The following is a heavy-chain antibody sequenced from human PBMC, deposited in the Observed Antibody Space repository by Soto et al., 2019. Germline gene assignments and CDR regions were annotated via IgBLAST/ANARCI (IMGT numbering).Heavy chain of an antibody. CDR3: ASEGSESYSFDH. J-gene: IGHJ4*02. D-gene: IGHD3-10*01. Sequence: QVQLQESGPGLVKPSETLSLTCNVSGGPISSGDYYWSWIRQHPGKGLEWIGYIYHNGNTHYNPSLKSRVTISFDTSKNQFSLNLSSVTAADTAVYYCASEGSESYSFDHWGQGALVTVSS. CDR1: GGPISSGDYY. V-gene: IGHV4-31*03. CDR2: IYHNGNT.